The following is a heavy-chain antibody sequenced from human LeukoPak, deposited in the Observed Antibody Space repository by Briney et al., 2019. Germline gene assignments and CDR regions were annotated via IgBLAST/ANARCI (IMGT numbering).Heavy chain of an antibody. J-gene: IGHJ4*02. CDR1: GFPFSSDY. D-gene: IGHD6-25*01. CDR2: IYSGGGT. CDR3: ARVRGGSYFDY. V-gene: IGHV3-53*01. Sequence: PGGSLRLSCAASGFPFSSDYMSWVRQAPGKGLEWVSVIYSGGGTYYTDSVQGRFTISRDNSKNTLYLQMNSLRAEGTAVYYCARVRGGSYFDYWGQGTLVTVSS.